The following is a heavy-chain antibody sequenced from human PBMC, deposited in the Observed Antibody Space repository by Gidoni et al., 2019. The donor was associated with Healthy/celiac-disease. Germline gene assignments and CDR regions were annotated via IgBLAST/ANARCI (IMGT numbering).Heavy chain of an antibody. D-gene: IGHD6-19*01. J-gene: IGHJ5*02. CDR3: ARGQSAQGLGLYRLDWFDT. V-gene: IGHV4-34*01. CDR2: INHSGSP. CDR1: GGSFSVYY. Sequence: QVPLQPWCAGLLKPSETLSLTCAVYGGSFSVYYWSGIRQPPGKGLEWIGEINHSGSPNNNPALKSRVTISVDTSKNQFAMKLSAVTAAETAVYYCARGQSAQGLGLYRLDWFDTGGQGTLVTVSS.